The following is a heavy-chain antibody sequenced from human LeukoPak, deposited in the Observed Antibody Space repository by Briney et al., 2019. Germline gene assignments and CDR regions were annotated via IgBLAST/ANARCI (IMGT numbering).Heavy chain of an antibody. CDR1: GFTFNSYW. J-gene: IGHJ4*02. Sequence: GGSLRLSCAASGFTFNSYWMHWVRQAPGKGLEWVSSISSSSSYIYYADSVKGRFTISRDNAKNSLYLQMNSLRAEDTAVYYCARVRSSGWYGYFDYWGQGTLVTVSS. D-gene: IGHD6-19*01. CDR3: ARVRSSGWYGYFDY. V-gene: IGHV3-21*01. CDR2: ISSSSSYI.